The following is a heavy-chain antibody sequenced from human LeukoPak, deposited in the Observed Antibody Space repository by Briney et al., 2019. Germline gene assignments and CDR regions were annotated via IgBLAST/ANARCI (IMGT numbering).Heavy chain of an antibody. J-gene: IGHJ6*02. CDR1: GGSFSGYY. CDR3: ASWSVTVGYYYGMDV. D-gene: IGHD2-21*02. Sequence: SETLSLTCAVYGGSFSGYYWSWIRQPPGKGLEWIGEINHSGSTNYNPSLKSRVTISVDTSKNQFSLKLSSVTAADTAVYYCASWSVTVGYYYGMDVWGQGTTVTVSS. CDR2: INHSGST. V-gene: IGHV4-34*01.